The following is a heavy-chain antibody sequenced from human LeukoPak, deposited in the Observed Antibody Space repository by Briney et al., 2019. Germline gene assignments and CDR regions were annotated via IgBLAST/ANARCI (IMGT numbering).Heavy chain of an antibody. CDR3: ARALSLIDSSGWPYAFDI. V-gene: IGHV1-69*06. D-gene: IGHD6-19*01. J-gene: IGHJ3*02. CDR1: GGTFSSYT. Sequence: ASVKVSCKASGGTFSSYTISWVRQAPGQGLEWMGGIIPNFGTPNYAQKFQGRVTITADKSTSTAYMELSSLRSEDTAVYYCARALSLIDSSGWPYAFDIWGQGTMVTVSS. CDR2: IIPNFGTP.